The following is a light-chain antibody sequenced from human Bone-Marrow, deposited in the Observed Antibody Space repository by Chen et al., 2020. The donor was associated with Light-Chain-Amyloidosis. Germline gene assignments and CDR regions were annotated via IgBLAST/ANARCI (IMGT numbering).Light chain of an antibody. CDR3: QQYYSTPIT. Sequence: DIVMTQSPDSLAVSLVERATINCKSSQSVLYSSNNNNYLAWYQHKPGQPPKLLIYWASTRQFGVPDRFSGSGSGTDFTLTISSLQAEDVAVYYCQQYYSTPITFGQGIRLEIK. V-gene: IGKV4-1*01. CDR1: QSVLYSSNNNNY. J-gene: IGKJ5*01. CDR2: WAS.